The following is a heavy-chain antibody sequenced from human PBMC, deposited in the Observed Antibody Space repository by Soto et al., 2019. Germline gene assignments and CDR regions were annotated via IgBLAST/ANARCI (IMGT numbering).Heavy chain of an antibody. CDR2: INPNSGVT. V-gene: IGHV1-2*04. D-gene: IGHD5-12*01. Sequence: QVQLVQSGAEVKEPGASVTVSCRASGDRFTDYYMHWVRQAPGQGLEWMGWINPNSGVTKYAQKFQGCVTMTRDTSIRTVYMQLSRLRFYDTAIYYCARESGGATATLDYYYFYMDVWGTGTTVTVSS. CDR3: ARESGGATATLDYYYFYMDV. J-gene: IGHJ6*03. CDR1: GDRFTDYY.